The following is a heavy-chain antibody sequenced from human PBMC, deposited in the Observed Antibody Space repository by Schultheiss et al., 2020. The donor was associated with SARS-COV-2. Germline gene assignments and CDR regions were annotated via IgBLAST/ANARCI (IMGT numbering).Heavy chain of an antibody. V-gene: IGHV1-24*01. CDR2: YHPGQGEI. D-gene: IGHD3-10*01. CDR1: GYTLAAFS. CDR3: AILGFGYAFEL. J-gene: IGHJ3*01. Sequence: ASVKVSCRVSGYTLAAFSMQWVRQAPGKGLEWMGGYHPGQGEIIYAQKFRARVTMTEDTSTDTAYMDLRTLTSEDTAVYYCAILGFGYAFELWGQGTMVTVSS.